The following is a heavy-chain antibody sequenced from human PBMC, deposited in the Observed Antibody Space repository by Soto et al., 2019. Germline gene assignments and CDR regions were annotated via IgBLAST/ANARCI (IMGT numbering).Heavy chain of an antibody. CDR2: IIPIFGTA. CDR3: ARGIAVAGANSHDYYYGMDV. V-gene: IGHV1-69*12. D-gene: IGHD6-19*01. J-gene: IGHJ6*02. CDR1: GGTFSSYA. Sequence: QVQLVQSGAEVKKPGSSVKVSCKASGGTFSSYAISWVRQAPGQGLEWMGGIIPIFGTANYAQKFQGRVTITADESTSTADMELSSLRSEDTAVYYCARGIAVAGANSHDYYYGMDVWGQGTTVTVSS.